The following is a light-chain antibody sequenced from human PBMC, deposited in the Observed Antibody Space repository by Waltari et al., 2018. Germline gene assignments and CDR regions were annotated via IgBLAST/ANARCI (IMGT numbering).Light chain of an antibody. CDR1: SSNIGAGHD. J-gene: IGLJ3*02. CDR3: QSFDIRLSGGVV. CDR2: GTN. V-gene: IGLV1-40*01. Sequence: QSVLTQPPSMSGAPGQRVTISCTGSSSNIGAGHDVHWYQVFPGTAPKLLIYGTNKRPSGVPDRFAGSKSDTSASLAIGGLQAEDEADYYCQSFDIRLSGGVVFGGGTKVTVL.